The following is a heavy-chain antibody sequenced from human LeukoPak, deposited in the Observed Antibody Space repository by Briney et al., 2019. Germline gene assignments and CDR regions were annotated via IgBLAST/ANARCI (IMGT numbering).Heavy chain of an antibody. CDR2: INHSGST. Sequence: SETLSLTCAVYGGSFSGYYWSWIRQPPGKGLEWIGEINHSGSTNYNPSLKSRVTISVDTSKNQFSLKLSSVTAADTAVYYCARGERGYIVVVPAARAYFDYWGQGTLVTVSS. V-gene: IGHV4-34*01. CDR1: GGSFSGYY. J-gene: IGHJ4*02. CDR3: ARGERGYIVVVPAARAYFDY. D-gene: IGHD2-2*01.